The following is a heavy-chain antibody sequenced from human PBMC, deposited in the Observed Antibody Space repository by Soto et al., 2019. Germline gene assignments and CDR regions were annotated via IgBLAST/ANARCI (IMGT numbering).Heavy chain of an antibody. V-gene: IGHV1-69*12. Sequence: QGQLVQSGAEVKKPGSSVKVSCKTSGGTFSTSAISWVRQAPGQGLEWVGGIMPVFPTPDYAQNFQGRVTITADDSTTTAYLEMTSLRAADTAVYYCARDKDRLQLGGNYYYILDVWGQGTAITVSS. CDR3: ARDKDRLQLGGNYYYILDV. CDR1: GGTFSTSA. D-gene: IGHD4-4*01. J-gene: IGHJ6*02. CDR2: IMPVFPTP.